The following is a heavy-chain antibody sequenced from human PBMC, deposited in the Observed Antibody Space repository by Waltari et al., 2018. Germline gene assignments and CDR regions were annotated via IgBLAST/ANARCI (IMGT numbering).Heavy chain of an antibody. CDR1: GGSISSYY. D-gene: IGHD3-10*01. Sequence: QVQLQESGPGLVKPAETLSLTCTVSGGSISSYYWSWIRQPPGKGLEWIGYIYYSGSTNYNPSLKSRVTISVDTSKNQFSLKLGSVTAADTAVYYCARDPNRDYFDYWGQGTLVTVSS. J-gene: IGHJ4*02. V-gene: IGHV4-59*01. CDR3: ARDPNRDYFDY. CDR2: IYYSGST.